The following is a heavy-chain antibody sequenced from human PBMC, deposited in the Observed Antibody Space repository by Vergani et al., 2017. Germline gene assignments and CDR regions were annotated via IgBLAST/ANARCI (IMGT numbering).Heavy chain of an antibody. CDR3: ARADGGSGCSLFDD. CDR2: IIPILGIA. Sequence: QVQLVQSGAEVKKPGSSVKVSCKASGGTFSSYAISWVRQAPGQGLEWMGRIIPILGIANYAQKFQGRVTITAYKSTSTAYMELSSLRSEDTAVYYCARADGGSGCSLFDDWGQGTLVTVSS. V-gene: IGHV1-69*04. J-gene: IGHJ4*02. D-gene: IGHD6-19*01. CDR1: GGTFSSYA.